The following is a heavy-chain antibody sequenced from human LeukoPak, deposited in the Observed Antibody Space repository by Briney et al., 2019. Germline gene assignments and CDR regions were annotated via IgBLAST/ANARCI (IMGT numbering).Heavy chain of an antibody. Sequence: GTSVKVSCKASGFTFTSSAVQWVRQARGQRLEWIGWIVVGSGNTNYAQKFQERVAITRDMSTSTAYMELSSLRSEDTAVYYCARDLGGVSPDLYYYYYMDVWGKGTTVTVSS. CDR3: ARDLGGVSPDLYYYYYMDV. CDR2: IVVGSGNT. D-gene: IGHD3-16*01. J-gene: IGHJ6*03. V-gene: IGHV1-58*01. CDR1: GFTFTSSA.